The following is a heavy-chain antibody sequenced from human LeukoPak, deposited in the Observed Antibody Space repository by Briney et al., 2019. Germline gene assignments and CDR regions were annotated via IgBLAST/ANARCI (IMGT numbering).Heavy chain of an antibody. CDR2: INYSGST. CDR3: ARYVVYGSGKYYFDY. V-gene: IGHV4-39*01. D-gene: IGHD3-10*01. Sequence: SETLSLTCTVSGGSISSTTYYWGWIRQPPGKGLEWIASINYSGSTYYNPSLKSRVTISVDTSENQFSLKLSSVTAADTAVYYCARYVVYGSGKYYFDYWGQGTLVTVSS. CDR1: GGSISSTTYY. J-gene: IGHJ4*02.